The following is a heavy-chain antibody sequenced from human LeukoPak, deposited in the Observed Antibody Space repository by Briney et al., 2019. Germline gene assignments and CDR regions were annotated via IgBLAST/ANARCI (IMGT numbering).Heavy chain of an antibody. Sequence: SETLSLTCTVSGGSISSYYWSWIRQPPGKGLEWSGYIYYSGSTNYNPSLKSRVTISVDTSKNQVSLKRSSVTAAATAVYYCASLTPPWGPDPSALDYWGQGTLVTVSS. CDR3: ASLTPPWGPDPSALDY. V-gene: IGHV4-59*08. CDR1: GGSISSYY. D-gene: IGHD3-16*01. J-gene: IGHJ4*02. CDR2: IYYSGST.